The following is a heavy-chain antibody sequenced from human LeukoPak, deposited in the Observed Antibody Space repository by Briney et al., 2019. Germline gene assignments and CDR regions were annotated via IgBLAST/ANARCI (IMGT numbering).Heavy chain of an antibody. V-gene: IGHV4-59*01. CDR3: AGVDSSWYSGLDY. CDR1: GGSISSYY. D-gene: IGHD6-13*01. J-gene: IGHJ4*02. Sequence: SETLSLTCTVSGGSISSYYWNWIRQPPGKGLEWIGYIYYSGSTNYNPSLKSRVTISVDTSKKQFSLKLSSVTAADTAVYYCAGVDSSWYSGLDYWGQGTLVTVSS. CDR2: IYYSGST.